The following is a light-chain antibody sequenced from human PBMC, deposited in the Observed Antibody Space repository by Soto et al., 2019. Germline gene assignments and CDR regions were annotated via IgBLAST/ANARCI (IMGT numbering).Light chain of an antibody. Sequence: TLSCRASQSIDSKYLAWYQHKPGQAPRLLIYATSSRATGIPDRFGGSGSGTDFALTINRLEPEDFAVYYCQQYFASSWKLVHGTKVDSK. V-gene: IGKV3-20*01. J-gene: IGKJ1*01. CDR3: QQYFASSWK. CDR2: ATS. CDR1: QSIDSKY.